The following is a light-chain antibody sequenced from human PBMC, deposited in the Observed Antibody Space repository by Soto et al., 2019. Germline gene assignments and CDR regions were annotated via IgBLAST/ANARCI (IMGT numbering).Light chain of an antibody. CDR3: QQYGSSPTWT. Sequence: EIVLTQSPGTLSLSPGERAALSCMASQSVSSSYLAWYQQKPGQAPRLLIYGASSRATGIPDRFSGSRSGTDFTLTIGRLEPEDFAVYYCQQYGSSPTWTFGQGTKVEIK. V-gene: IGKV3-20*01. J-gene: IGKJ1*01. CDR1: QSVSSSY. CDR2: GAS.